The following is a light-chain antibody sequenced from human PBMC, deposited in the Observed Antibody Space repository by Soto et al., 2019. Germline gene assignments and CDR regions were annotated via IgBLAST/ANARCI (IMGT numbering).Light chain of an antibody. Sequence: EIVLTQSPATLSLSPGERATLSCRASQSVSSYFAWYQQKPGQAPRLLIYDASNRATGIPDRFSGSGSGTDFTLTISSLEPEDFAVYYCKQRSNWPLTFGGGTRVEIK. V-gene: IGKV3-11*01. J-gene: IGKJ4*01. CDR1: QSVSSY. CDR2: DAS. CDR3: KQRSNWPLT.